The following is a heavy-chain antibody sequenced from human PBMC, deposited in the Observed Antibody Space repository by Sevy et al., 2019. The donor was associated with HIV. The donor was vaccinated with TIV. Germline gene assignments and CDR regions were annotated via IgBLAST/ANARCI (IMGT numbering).Heavy chain of an antibody. CDR3: ARAGWYYGSGSYYNVQRGYYYGMDV. D-gene: IGHD3-10*01. CDR1: GGSFSGYY. Sequence: SETLSLTCAVYGGSFSGYYWSWIRQPPGKGLEWIGEINHSGSTNYNPSLKSRVTISVDTSKNQFSLKLGSVTAAETAVYYCARAGWYYGSGSYYNVQRGYYYGMDVCGQGTTVTVSS. CDR2: INHSGST. V-gene: IGHV4-34*01. J-gene: IGHJ6*02.